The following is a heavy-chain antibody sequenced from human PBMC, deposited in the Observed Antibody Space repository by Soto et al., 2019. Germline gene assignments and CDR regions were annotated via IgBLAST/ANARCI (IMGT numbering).Heavy chain of an antibody. CDR2: TYSAGTT. D-gene: IGHD2-8*01. CDR3: ARWVTVYGGLDY. J-gene: IGHJ4*02. Sequence: EVKLVESGGGLVQPGGSLRLSCAASGFMVSSNSMSWVRQAPGKGLEWVSVTYSAGTTNYADSVKGRFTISRDNSKNTLDLQMNSLRADDTAMYYCARWVTVYGGLDYWGQGTLVTVSS. V-gene: IGHV3-66*01. CDR1: GFMVSSNS.